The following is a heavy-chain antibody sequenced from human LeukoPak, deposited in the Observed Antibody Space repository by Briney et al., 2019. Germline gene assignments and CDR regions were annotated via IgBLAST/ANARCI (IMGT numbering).Heavy chain of an antibody. D-gene: IGHD2-15*01. V-gene: IGHV1-46*01. CDR2: INPSGGST. CDR3: ARDLGRFCSGGNCLPLDY. Sequence: TSVTVSCKASGYTFSSYYVHWVRQAPGQGLEGMGIINPSGGSTSYAQKFQGRVTMTRDMSPSTVYMDLRSLRSEDTAVYYCARDLGRFCSGGNCLPLDYWGQGTLVTVSS. J-gene: IGHJ4*02. CDR1: GYTFSSYY.